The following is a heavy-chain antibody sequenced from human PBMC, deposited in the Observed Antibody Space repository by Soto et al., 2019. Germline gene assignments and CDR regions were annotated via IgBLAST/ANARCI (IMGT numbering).Heavy chain of an antibody. Sequence: GGSLRLSCVASGFTCSSYDMSWVRQAPGKGLEWVSAISGSGGSTYYADSVKGRFTISRDNSKNTLYLQMNSLRAEDTAVYYCAKVVGNYYDSSGYVDYWGQGTLVTVSS. CDR2: ISGSGGST. J-gene: IGHJ4*02. V-gene: IGHV3-23*01. CDR3: AKVVGNYYDSSGYVDY. CDR1: GFTCSSYD. D-gene: IGHD3-22*01.